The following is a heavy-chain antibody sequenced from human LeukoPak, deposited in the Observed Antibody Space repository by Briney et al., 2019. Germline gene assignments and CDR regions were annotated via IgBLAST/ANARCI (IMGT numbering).Heavy chain of an antibody. CDR2: INPNSGGT. Sequence: SVKVSSKASGYTFIGYYMHRVIQQPAQGVEWLIWINPNSGGTNYAQKFQGRVTMTRDTSISTAYMELSRLRSDDTAVYYCAREKRKGYYYGSGSYHPFDYWGQGTLVTVSS. CDR1: GYTFIGYY. D-gene: IGHD3-10*01. J-gene: IGHJ4*02. CDR3: AREKRKGYYYGSGSYHPFDY. V-gene: IGHV1-2*02.